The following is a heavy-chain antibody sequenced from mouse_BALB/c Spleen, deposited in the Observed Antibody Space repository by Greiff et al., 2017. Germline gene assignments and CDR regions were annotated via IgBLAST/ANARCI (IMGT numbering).Heavy chain of an antibody. J-gene: IGHJ4*01. Sequence: EVQRVESGPGLVKPSQSLSLTCTVTGYSITSDYAWNWIRQFPGNKLEWMGYISYSGSTSYNPSLKSRISITRDTSKNQFFLQSNSVTTEDTATYYCARSIYDGYYDYYAMDYWGQGTSVTVSS. V-gene: IGHV3-2*02. CDR3: ARSIYDGYYDYYAMDY. D-gene: IGHD2-3*01. CDR1: GYSITSDYA. CDR2: ISYSGST.